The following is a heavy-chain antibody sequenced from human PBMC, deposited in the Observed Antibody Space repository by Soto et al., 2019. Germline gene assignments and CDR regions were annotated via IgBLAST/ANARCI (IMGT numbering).Heavy chain of an antibody. CDR1: GFNFNTYW. CDR2: IDTEGSRK. J-gene: IGHJ6*02. D-gene: IGHD4-17*01. V-gene: IGHV3-7*03. Sequence: EVQLVESGGGLVQPGGSLRLSCAASGFNFNTYWMYWVRQAPGQGLEWVANIDTEGSRKNYVDSVKGRFIISRDNAKNSLLLQMNSLRADDTAVYYCGRVPLDGNYANGVDVWGQGTTVTVSS. CDR3: GRVPLDGNYANGVDV.